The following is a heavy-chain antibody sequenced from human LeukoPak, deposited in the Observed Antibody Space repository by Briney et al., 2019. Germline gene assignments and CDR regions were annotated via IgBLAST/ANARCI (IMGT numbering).Heavy chain of an antibody. V-gene: IGHV3-23*01. CDR1: GFSFSNYA. Sequence: GGSLRLSCASSGFSFSNYAMGWVRQAPGKGLEWVSLIIASSGSTFYADSVKGRFTISRDKSKNTLYLQMNSPRAEDTAVYYCAKGGYDYVEMGYFDYWGQGTLVTVSS. CDR2: IIASSGST. D-gene: IGHD5-12*01. CDR3: AKGGYDYVEMGYFDY. J-gene: IGHJ4*02.